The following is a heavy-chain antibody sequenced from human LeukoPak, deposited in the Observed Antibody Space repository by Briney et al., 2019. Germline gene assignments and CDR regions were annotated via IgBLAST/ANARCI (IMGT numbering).Heavy chain of an antibody. D-gene: IGHD3-22*01. CDR3: ARDGDYYGSSGYYSVQH. V-gene: IGHV1-8*01. J-gene: IGHJ1*01. CDR2: NSGNT. Sequence: NSGNTAYAQKLQGRVTMTRKTAIRTAYMELSSLRSEDTAVYYCARDGDYYGSSGYYSVQHWGQGTLVTVSS.